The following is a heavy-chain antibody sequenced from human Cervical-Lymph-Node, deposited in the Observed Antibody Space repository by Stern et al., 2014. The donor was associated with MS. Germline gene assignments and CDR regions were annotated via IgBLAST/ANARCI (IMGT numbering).Heavy chain of an antibody. J-gene: IGHJ6*02. V-gene: IGHV4-31*03. CDR2: IHYSGAT. Sequence: QVQLVQSGPGLVKPSQTLSLTCTVSGGSINNGDYYWSWVRQHPGKGLEWLGYIHYSGATYYNPSLKGRLTISVDTSKRHFSLKLTSVTAADTAVYYCARELSGMYGMDVWGQGTTVTVSS. D-gene: IGHD1-1*01. CDR1: GGSINNGDYY. CDR3: ARELSGMYGMDV.